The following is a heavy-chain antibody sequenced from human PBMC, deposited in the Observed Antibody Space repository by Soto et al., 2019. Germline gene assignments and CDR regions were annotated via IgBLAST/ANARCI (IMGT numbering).Heavy chain of an antibody. D-gene: IGHD1-20*01. CDR2: INPSGGST. CDR1: GYTFTSYY. Sequence: ASVKVSCKASGYTFTSYYMHWVRQAPGQGLEWMGIINPSGGSTSYAQKFQGRVTMTRDTSTSTVYMELSSLRSEDTAGYYCARDGEPTMYNWKDFDYWGQGTLVTVSS. V-gene: IGHV1-46*01. CDR3: ARDGEPTMYNWKDFDY. J-gene: IGHJ4*02.